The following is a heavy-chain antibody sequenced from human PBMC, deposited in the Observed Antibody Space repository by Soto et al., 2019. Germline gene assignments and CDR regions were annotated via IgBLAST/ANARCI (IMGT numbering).Heavy chain of an antibody. V-gene: IGHV1-24*01. Sequence: ASVKVSCKVSGYTLTELSMHWVRQAPGKGLEWMGGFDPEDGETIYAQKFQGRVTMTEDTSTDTAYMELSSLRSEDTAVYYCATTYYYDSSGYRNWFDPWGQATLVTVSS. D-gene: IGHD3-22*01. J-gene: IGHJ5*02. CDR3: ATTYYYDSSGYRNWFDP. CDR1: GYTLTELS. CDR2: FDPEDGET.